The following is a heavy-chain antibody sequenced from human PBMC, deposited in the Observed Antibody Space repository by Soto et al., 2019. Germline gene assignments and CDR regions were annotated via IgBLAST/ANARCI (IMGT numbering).Heavy chain of an antibody. J-gene: IGHJ4*02. Sequence: RASVKVSCKASGYTFTSYGISWVRQAPGQGLEWMGWISAYNGNTNYAQTLQGRVTMTTDTSTSTAYMELRSLRSDDTAVYYCARDRGYSYGGYMSNFDYWGQGTLVTVSS. CDR1: GYTFTSYG. D-gene: IGHD5-18*01. CDR3: ARDRGYSYGGYMSNFDY. V-gene: IGHV1-18*01. CDR2: ISAYNGNT.